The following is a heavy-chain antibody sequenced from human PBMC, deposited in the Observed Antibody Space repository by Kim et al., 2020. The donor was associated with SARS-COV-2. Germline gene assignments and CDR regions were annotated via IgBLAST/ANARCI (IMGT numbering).Heavy chain of an antibody. J-gene: IGHJ6*04. Sequence: SETLSLTCAVSGGSISSSNWWSWVRQPPGKGLEWIGEIYHSGCTNYNPSLMSRVTISVDKSKNQFSLKLSSVTAADTAVYYCARVNTMIRGAEGYYYGMEVWGAGTTVTVSS. CDR3: ARVNTMIRGAEGYYYGMEV. D-gene: IGHD3-10*01. V-gene: IGHV4-4*02. CDR1: GGSISSSNW. CDR2: IYHSGCT.